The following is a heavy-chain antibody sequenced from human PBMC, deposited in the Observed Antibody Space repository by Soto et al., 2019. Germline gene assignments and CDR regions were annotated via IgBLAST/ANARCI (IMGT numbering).Heavy chain of an antibody. V-gene: IGHV3-23*01. J-gene: IGHJ4*02. D-gene: IGHD1-7*01. CDR3: AKLRRGTLVITGTTSDY. Sequence: GGSLRLSCAASGFTFSSYAMSWVRQAPGKGLEWVSAISGSGGSTYYADSVKGRFTISRDNSKNTLYLQMNSLRAEDTAVYYCAKLRRGTLVITGTTSDYWGQGTLVTVSS. CDR1: GFTFSSYA. CDR2: ISGSGGST.